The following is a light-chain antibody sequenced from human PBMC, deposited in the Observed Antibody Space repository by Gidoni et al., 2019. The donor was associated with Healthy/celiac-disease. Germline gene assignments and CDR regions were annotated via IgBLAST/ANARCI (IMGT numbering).Light chain of an antibody. J-gene: IGKJ5*01. CDR3: QQYDNLT. CDR2: DAS. Sequence: DIQMTQSPSSLSASVGDRVTITCQASQDISNYLNWYQQKPGKAPKLLIYDASNLETGVPSRFSGSGSGTDFTFTISSLQPEDIATYSCQQYDNLTFDQGTRLEIK. CDR1: QDISNY. V-gene: IGKV1-33*01.